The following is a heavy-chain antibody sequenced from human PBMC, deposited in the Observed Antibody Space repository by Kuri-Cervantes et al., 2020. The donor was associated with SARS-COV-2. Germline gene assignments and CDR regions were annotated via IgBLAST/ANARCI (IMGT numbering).Heavy chain of an antibody. CDR3: ARSGWYSRGVAHFYMDA. CDR2: IYYSGST. J-gene: IGHJ6*03. D-gene: IGHD6-19*01. Sequence: GSLRLSCSVSGGSISSYYWSWIRQPPGKGLEWIGYIYYSGSTNYNPSLMSQLTISVDTSKNQFSLKLSSVTAADTALYFCARSGWYSRGVAHFYMDAWGKGTMVTVSS. CDR1: GGSISSYY. V-gene: IGHV4-59*01.